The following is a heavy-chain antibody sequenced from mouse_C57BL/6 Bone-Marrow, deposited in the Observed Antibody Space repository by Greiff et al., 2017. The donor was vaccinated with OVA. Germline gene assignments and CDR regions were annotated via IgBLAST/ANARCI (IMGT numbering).Heavy chain of an antibody. Sequence: EVKLQQSGPELVKPGASVKISCKASGYSFTGYYMNWVKQSPEKSLEWIGEINPSTGGTTYNQKFKANATLTVDKSSSTAYMQLKSLTSEDSAVYYCARNYFDYWGQGTTLTVSS. CDR3: ARNYFDY. CDR2: INPSTGGT. J-gene: IGHJ2*01. V-gene: IGHV1-42*01. CDR1: GYSFTGYY.